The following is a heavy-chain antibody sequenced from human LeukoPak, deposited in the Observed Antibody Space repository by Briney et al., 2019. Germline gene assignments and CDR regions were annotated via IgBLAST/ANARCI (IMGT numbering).Heavy chain of an antibody. D-gene: IGHD3-10*01. Sequence: SETLSLTCTVSGGSISNYYWNWIRQPPGKGLEWIGSIYYSGSTYYNPSLKSRVTISVDTSKNQFSLKLSPVTAADTAVYYCARHGQGKSTGAFDIWGQGTMVTVSS. J-gene: IGHJ3*02. CDR3: ARHGQGKSTGAFDI. V-gene: IGHV4-59*05. CDR2: IYYSGST. CDR1: GGSISNYY.